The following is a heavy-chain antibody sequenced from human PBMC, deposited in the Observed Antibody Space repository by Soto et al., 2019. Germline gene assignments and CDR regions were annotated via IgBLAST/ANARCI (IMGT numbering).Heavy chain of an antibody. J-gene: IGHJ3*02. CDR1: GGSITRYY. CDR2: IYYSGTT. Sequence: LSLTCTVSGGSITRYYWTWIRQPPGKGLEWIGNIYYSGTTNYNPSLKSRVSISVDTSKNLFSLTLRSVTAADTAVYYCAAEGSYDILTGFYTPRSLDTWGQGTMVTVSS. CDR3: AAEGSYDILTGFYTPRSLDT. D-gene: IGHD3-9*01. V-gene: IGHV4-59*01.